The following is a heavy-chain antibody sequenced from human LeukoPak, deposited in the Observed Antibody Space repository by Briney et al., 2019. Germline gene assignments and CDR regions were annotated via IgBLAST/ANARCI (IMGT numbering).Heavy chain of an antibody. D-gene: IGHD2-15*01. CDR1: GFTFGHAW. Sequence: GGSLRLSCAASGFTFGHAWMTWVRQAPGKGLEWVGRIKSKTDGGTTDYAAPVKGRFTISRDDSKNTLYLQMNSLKIEDTAVYYCTTEDIVVVVGAYDPWGQGTLVTVSS. CDR3: TTEDIVVVVGAYDP. J-gene: IGHJ5*02. CDR2: IKSKTDGGTT. V-gene: IGHV3-15*01.